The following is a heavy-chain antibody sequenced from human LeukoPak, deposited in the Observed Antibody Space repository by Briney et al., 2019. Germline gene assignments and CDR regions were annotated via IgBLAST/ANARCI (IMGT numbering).Heavy chain of an antibody. V-gene: IGHV4-34*01. CDR2: INHSGST. Sequence: SETLSLTCAVYGGSFSGYYWSWIRQPPGKGLEWIGEINHSGSTNYNPSLKSRVTISVDTSKNQFSLKLSSVTSADTAVYYCARDRRYSSNGRGFDPWGQGTLVTVSS. J-gene: IGHJ5*02. CDR3: ARDRRYSSNGRGFDP. D-gene: IGHD6-13*01. CDR1: GGSFSGYY.